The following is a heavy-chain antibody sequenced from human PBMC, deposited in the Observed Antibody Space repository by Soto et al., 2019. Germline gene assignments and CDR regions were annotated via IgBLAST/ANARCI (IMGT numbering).Heavy chain of an antibody. V-gene: IGHV4-30-4*01. CDR2: YHSGGST. CDR3: VRSRQMESGNDYGLDV. CDR1: GVSLNTADTW. Sequence: QVQLQESGSGLVKPSQSLSRTCTVSGVSLNTADTWWSWIRQSPGKGLEFIGYYHSGGSTYYDASCRSRVIISADTSNSQFSLKLSSVSIADTAVYFCVRSRQMESGNDYGLDVWGQGTTVTVSS. D-gene: IGHD1-1*01. J-gene: IGHJ6*02.